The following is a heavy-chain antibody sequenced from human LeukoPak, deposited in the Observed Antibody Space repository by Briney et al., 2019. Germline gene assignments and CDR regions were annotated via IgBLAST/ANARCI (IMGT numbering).Heavy chain of an antibody. D-gene: IGHD5-18*01. CDR3: AKPMGGYSYVMDF. Sequence: GGSLRLSCAASGFTVSSNYMSWVRQAPGKGLEWVSVIYSGGSTYYADSVKGRFTISRDNSKNTLYLQMNSLRAEDTAVYYCAKPMGGYSYVMDFWGQGTLVTVSS. CDR2: IYSGGST. J-gene: IGHJ4*02. CDR1: GFTVSSNY. V-gene: IGHV3-53*01.